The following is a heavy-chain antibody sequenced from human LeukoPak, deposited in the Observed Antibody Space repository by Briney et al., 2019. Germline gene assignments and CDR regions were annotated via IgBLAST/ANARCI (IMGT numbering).Heavy chain of an antibody. CDR1: GFSFSIYG. CDR2: ISSSSSNI. V-gene: IGHV3-21*04. Sequence: GGSLRLSCAASGFSFSIYGMNWVRQAPGRGLEWVSYISSSSSNINYADSVRGRFTISRDNAKNSLYLHMDSLRVEDMAVYYCARGGAARPDYWGQGTLVTVSS. D-gene: IGHD6-6*01. CDR3: ARGGAARPDY. J-gene: IGHJ4*02.